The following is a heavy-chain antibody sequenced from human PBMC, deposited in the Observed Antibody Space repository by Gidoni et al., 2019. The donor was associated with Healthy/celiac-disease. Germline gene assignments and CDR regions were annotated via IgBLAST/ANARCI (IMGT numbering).Heavy chain of an antibody. V-gene: IGHV3-30-3*01. CDR2: ISYDGSNK. Sequence: QVQLVESGGGVVQPGRSLRLSCAASGFTFRSYAMHWVRQAPGKGLEWVAVISYDGSNKYYADSVKGRFTISRDNSKNTLYLQMNSLRAEDTAVYYCARAGLTMVRGVINLPFDYWGQGTLVTVSS. D-gene: IGHD3-10*01. CDR1: GFTFRSYA. CDR3: ARAGLTMVRGVINLPFDY. J-gene: IGHJ4*02.